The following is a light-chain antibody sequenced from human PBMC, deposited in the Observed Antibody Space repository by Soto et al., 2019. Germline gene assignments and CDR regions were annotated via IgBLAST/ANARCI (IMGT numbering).Light chain of an antibody. CDR1: QGISSW. J-gene: IGKJ4*01. CDR3: QQANSFPLT. Sequence: DIQMTQSPSSVSASVGDRVSITCRASQGISSWLGWYQQKPGRAPKLLIYTGSSLQSGVPSRFSGTGSGTDFTLTMSSLQPEDVATYYCQQANSFPLTFGGGTKVEIK. V-gene: IGKV1-12*01. CDR2: TGS.